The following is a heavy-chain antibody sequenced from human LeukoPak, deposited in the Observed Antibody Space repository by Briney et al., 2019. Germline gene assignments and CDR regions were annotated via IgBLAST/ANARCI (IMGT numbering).Heavy chain of an antibody. Sequence: ASVKVSCKASGYTFTSYGISWVRQAPGQGLKWMGWISAYNGNTNYAQKLQGRATMTTDTSTSTAYMELRSLRSDDTAVYYCARDHRVDTAMVNNWFDPWGQGTLVTVSS. CDR1: GYTFTSYG. CDR2: ISAYNGNT. V-gene: IGHV1-18*01. CDR3: ARDHRVDTAMVNNWFDP. D-gene: IGHD5-18*01. J-gene: IGHJ5*02.